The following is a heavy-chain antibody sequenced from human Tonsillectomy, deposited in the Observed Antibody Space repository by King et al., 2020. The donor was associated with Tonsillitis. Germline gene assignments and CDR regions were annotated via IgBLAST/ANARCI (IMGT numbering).Heavy chain of an antibody. V-gene: IGHV3-23*04. J-gene: IGHJ3*02. CDR3: AKGLSGFLLWFGELSPRLLGADAFDI. CDR1: GFTFSSYA. CDR2: ISGSGGST. D-gene: IGHD3-10*01. Sequence: VQLVESGGGLVQPGGSLRLSCAASGFTFSSYAMSWVRQAPGKGLEWVSAISGSGGSTYYADSVKGRFTISRDNSKNTLYLQMNSLRAEDTAVYYCAKGLSGFLLWFGELSPRLLGADAFDIWGQGTMVTVSS.